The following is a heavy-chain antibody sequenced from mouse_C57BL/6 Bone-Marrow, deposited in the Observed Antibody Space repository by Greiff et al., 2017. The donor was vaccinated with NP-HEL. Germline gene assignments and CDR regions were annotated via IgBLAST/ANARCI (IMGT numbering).Heavy chain of an antibody. V-gene: IGHV1-58*01. CDR2: IYIGHGYT. Sequence: EVQLQQSGAELVRPGSSVKMSCKTSVYTFTSYGINWVKQRPGPGPVWFGYIYIGHGYTAYHETFKGKATLTSDTSSSTAYMQLSSLTSEDSAIYFCARKGLRLYWYFDVWGTGTTVTVSS. CDR3: ARKGLRLYWYFDV. CDR1: VYTFTSYG. J-gene: IGHJ1*03. D-gene: IGHD2-2*01.